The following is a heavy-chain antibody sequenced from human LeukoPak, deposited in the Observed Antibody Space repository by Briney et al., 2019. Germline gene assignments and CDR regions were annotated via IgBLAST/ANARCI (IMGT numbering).Heavy chain of an antibody. CDR3: ARGVSGRFDY. J-gene: IGHJ4*02. CDR2: IYYSGST. D-gene: IGHD5/OR15-5a*01. V-gene: IGHV4-59*12. CDR1: GGSISSDY. Sequence: SETLSLTCTVSGGSISSDYWSWIRQPPGKGLEWIGYIYYSGSTNYSPSLESRVTISVDTSKNQFSLKLSSVAAADTAVYYCARGVSGRFDYWGQGTLVTVSS.